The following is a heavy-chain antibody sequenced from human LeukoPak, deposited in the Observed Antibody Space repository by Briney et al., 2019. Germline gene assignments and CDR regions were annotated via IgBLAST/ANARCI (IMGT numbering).Heavy chain of an antibody. D-gene: IGHD3-3*02. CDR1: GYIFTNNA. CDR3: ARIRAPSSFGQRESDY. Sequence: ASVKVSCKASGYIFTNNAMNWVRQAPGQGLEWMGWINTNTRNPTYAQGFTGRFVFSLDTSVSTAYLLISSLRAKDTAVYYCARIRAPSSFGQRESDYWGQGTLVTVSS. CDR2: INTNTRNP. V-gene: IGHV7-4-1*02. J-gene: IGHJ4*02.